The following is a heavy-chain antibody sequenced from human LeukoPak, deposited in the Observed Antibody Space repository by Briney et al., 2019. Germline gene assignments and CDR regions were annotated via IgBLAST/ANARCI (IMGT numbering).Heavy chain of an antibody. CDR3: ARGYSYGRVDY. V-gene: IGHV3-11*04. D-gene: IGHD5-18*01. J-gene: IGHJ4*02. CDR2: ISSSGSTI. Sequence: GGSLRLSCAASGSTFSDHYMSWIRQAPGKGLEWVSYISSSGSTIYYADSVKGRLTISRDNAKNSLYLQMNSLRAEDTAVYYCARGYSYGRVDYWGQGTLVTVSS. CDR1: GSTFSDHY.